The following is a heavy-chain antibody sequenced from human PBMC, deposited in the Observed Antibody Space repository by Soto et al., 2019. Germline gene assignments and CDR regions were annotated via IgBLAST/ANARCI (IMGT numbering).Heavy chain of an antibody. CDR2: ISAYNGNT. Sequence: QIQLVQSGAEVKKPGASVKVSCKASGYTFISYGFTWVRQAPGQGLEWVGWISAYNGNTIYAQKFQDRVILTTDTPTTTAYMELRSLRSDDTAVYYCAKDSRIFNSGRYPEPWGQGTLVTVSS. D-gene: IGHD3-10*01. J-gene: IGHJ5*02. V-gene: IGHV1-18*01. CDR3: AKDSRIFNSGRYPEP. CDR1: GYTFISYG.